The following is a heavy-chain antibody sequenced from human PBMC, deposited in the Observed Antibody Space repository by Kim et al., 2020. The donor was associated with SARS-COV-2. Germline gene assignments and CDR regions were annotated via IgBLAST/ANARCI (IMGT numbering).Heavy chain of an antibody. CDR1: GFTFSSYA. Sequence: GGSLRLSCAASGFTFSSYAMSWVCQAPGKGLEWVSVISGSGGSTSYADSSKSRFTISRDNSKNTLYLQMNSLRAADTAAYYCAKTFEEGITMIVLARTTSYFEYRGQRALVTVSS. V-gene: IGHV3-23*01. J-gene: IGHJ4*02. CDR2: ISGSGGST. D-gene: IGHD3-22*01. CDR3: AKTFEEGITMIVLARTTSYFEY.